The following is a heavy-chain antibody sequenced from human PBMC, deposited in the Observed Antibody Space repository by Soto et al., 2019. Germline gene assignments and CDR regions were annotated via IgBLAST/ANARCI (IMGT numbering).Heavy chain of an antibody. CDR3: ARRWDIAVAGRRGYYFDY. V-gene: IGHV1-3*01. Sequence: GASVKVSCKASGYTFTSYAMHWVREAPGQRLEWMGWMNAGNGNTKYSQKFQGRVTITRDTSASTAYMELSSLRSEDTAVYYCARRWDIAVAGRRGYYFDYWGQGTLVTVSS. J-gene: IGHJ4*02. D-gene: IGHD6-19*01. CDR1: GYTFTSYA. CDR2: MNAGNGNT.